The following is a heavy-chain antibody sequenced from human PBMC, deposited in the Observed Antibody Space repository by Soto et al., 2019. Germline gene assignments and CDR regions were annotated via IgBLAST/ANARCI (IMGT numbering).Heavy chain of an antibody. J-gene: IGHJ1*01. CDR2: ISYDGSNK. V-gene: IGHV3-30-3*01. CDR3: AREALAAAGTPAEYFQH. D-gene: IGHD6-13*01. Sequence: PGGSLRLSCAASGFTFSSYAMHWVRQAPGKGLEWVAVISYDGSNKYYADSVKGRFTISRDNSKNTLYLQMNSLRAEDTAVYYCAREALAAAGTPAEYFQHWGQGTLVTVSS. CDR1: GFTFSSYA.